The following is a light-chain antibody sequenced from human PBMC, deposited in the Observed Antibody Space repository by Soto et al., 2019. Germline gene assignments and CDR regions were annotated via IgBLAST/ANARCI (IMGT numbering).Light chain of an antibody. CDR1: QGISSY. J-gene: IGKJ5*01. CDR2: AAS. CDR3: QQYSKWPIT. V-gene: IGKV1-8*01. Sequence: AIRMTQSPSSLSASTGDRVTITCRASQGISSYLAWYQQKPGKAPKLLIYAASTLQSGVPSRFSGSGSGTDFTLTISSLQPEDFAIYYCQQYSKWPITFGQGTRLEIK.